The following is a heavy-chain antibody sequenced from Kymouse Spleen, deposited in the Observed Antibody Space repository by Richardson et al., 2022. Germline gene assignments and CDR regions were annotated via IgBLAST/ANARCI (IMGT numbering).Heavy chain of an antibody. CDR2: ISYDGSNK. D-gene: IGHD1-26*01. CDR3: AKDQNSGSSFDY. V-gene: IGHV3-30*18. Sequence: QVQLVESGGGVVQPGRSLRLSCAASGFTFSSYGMHWVRQAPGKGLEWVAVISYDGSNKYYADSVKGRFTISRDNSKNTLYLQMNSLRAEDTAVYYCAKDQNSGSSFDYWGQGTLVTVSS. CDR1: GFTFSSYG. J-gene: IGHJ4*02.